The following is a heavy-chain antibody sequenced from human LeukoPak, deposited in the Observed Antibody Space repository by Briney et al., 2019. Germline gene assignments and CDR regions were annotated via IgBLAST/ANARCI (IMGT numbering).Heavy chain of an antibody. D-gene: IGHD4-23*01. CDR1: GFTFSSYE. CDR2: ISKSGTTI. CDR3: ATVGRSTVGGY. V-gene: IGHV3-48*03. J-gene: IGHJ4*02. Sequence: TGGSLRLSCAASGFTFSSYEMNWVRQAPGKGLEWISYISKSGTTIYYADSVEGRFTISRDNAQNSLYPQMNSLRAEDTATYYCATVGRSTVGGYWGQGTLVTVSS.